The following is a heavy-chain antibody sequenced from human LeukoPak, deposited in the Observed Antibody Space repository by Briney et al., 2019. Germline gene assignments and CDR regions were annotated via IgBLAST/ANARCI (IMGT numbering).Heavy chain of an antibody. D-gene: IGHD1-26*01. CDR2: IRSKAYGGTT. J-gene: IGHJ4*02. V-gene: IGHV3-49*04. CDR1: GFTFSSYA. CDR3: TRDTSTYRY. Sequence: GGSLRLSCAASGFTFSSYAMSWVRQAPGKGLEWVGFIRSKAYGGTTEYAASVKGRFTISRDDSKSIAYLQMNSLKTEDTAVYYCTRDTSTYRYWGQGTLVTVSS.